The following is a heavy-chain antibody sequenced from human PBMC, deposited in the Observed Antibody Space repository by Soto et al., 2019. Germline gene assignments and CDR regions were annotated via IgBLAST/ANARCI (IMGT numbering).Heavy chain of an antibody. CDR2: INHSGST. CDR1: GGSFSGYY. Sequence: SETLSLTCAVYGGSFSGYYWSGIRQPPGKGLEWIGEINHSGSTNYNPSLKSRVTISVDTSKNQFSLKLSSVTAADTAVYYCARVVIAAAGTLYYDYGMDVWGQGTTVT. V-gene: IGHV4-34*01. CDR3: ARVVIAAAGTLYYDYGMDV. D-gene: IGHD6-13*01. J-gene: IGHJ6*02.